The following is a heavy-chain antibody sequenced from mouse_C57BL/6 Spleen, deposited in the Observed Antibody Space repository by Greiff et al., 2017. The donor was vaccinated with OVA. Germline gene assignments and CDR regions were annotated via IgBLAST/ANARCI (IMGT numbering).Heavy chain of an antibody. D-gene: IGHD1-1*01. J-gene: IGHJ4*01. Sequence: VQLQQPGTELVKPGASVKLSCKASGYTFTSYWMHWVKQRPGQGLEWIGNINPSNGGTTYNEKFKSKATLTVDKSSSTAYMQLSSLTSEDSAVYYCSRWVLITTVVPTYYAMDYWGPGPSVTVSS. CDR1: GYTFTSYW. CDR3: SRWVLITTVVPTYYAMDY. CDR2: INPSNGGT. V-gene: IGHV1-53*01.